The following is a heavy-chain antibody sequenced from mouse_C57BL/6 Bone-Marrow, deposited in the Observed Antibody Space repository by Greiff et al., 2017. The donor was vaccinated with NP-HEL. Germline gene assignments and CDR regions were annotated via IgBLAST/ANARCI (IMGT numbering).Heavy chain of an antibody. CDR3: AIYYGRGGFAY. Sequence: VQLVESGAELARPGASVKMSCKASGYTFTSYTMHWVKQRPGQGLEWIGYINPSSGYTKYNQKFKDKATLTADKSSSTAYMQLSSLTSEDSAVYYCAIYYGRGGFAYWGQGTTLTVSS. J-gene: IGHJ2*01. V-gene: IGHV1-4*01. CDR1: GYTFTSYT. D-gene: IGHD1-1*01. CDR2: INPSSGYT.